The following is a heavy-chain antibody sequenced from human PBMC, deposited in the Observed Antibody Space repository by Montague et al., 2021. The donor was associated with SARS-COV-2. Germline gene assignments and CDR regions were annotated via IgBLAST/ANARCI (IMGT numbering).Heavy chain of an antibody. CDR2: VLYNKGT. CDR3: VRHPHYDGLNGPPDF. CDR1: GVSVTDYY. Sequence: SETLSLTCTVSGVSVTDYYWSWIRQPPGKGLEWVGDVLYNKGTNFNPSLKSRVAISVDTSKNQFSLRLTSVTAADTALYYCVRHPHYDGLNGPPDFWDQGTLVTV. D-gene: IGHD3-9*01. V-gene: IGHV4-59*08. J-gene: IGHJ4*02.